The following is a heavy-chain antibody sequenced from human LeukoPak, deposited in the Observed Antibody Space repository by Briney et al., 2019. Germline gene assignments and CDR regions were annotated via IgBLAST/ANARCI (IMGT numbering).Heavy chain of an antibody. V-gene: IGHV1-46*01. J-gene: IGHJ5*02. Sequence: RASVKVSCKASGYTFTSYYMHWVRQAPGQGLEWMGIINPSGGSTIYAHKFQGRVTMTRDMSTTTVYMELNSLRSEDTALYYCARALPEYSSTLDWFDPWGQGTLVTVSS. CDR1: GYTFTSYY. CDR2: INPSGGST. D-gene: IGHD6-6*01. CDR3: ARALPEYSSTLDWFDP.